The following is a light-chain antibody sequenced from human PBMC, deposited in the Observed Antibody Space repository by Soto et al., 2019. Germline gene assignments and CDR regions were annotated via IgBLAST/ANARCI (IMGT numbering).Light chain of an antibody. CDR2: EVS. CDR1: SSDIGGYNY. J-gene: IGLJ2*01. V-gene: IGLV2-14*01. CDR3: SSHTTSSTLV. Sequence: QSALTQPASVSGSPGQSITISCTGTSSDIGGYNYVSWLQHHPGKAPKLIIYEVSDRPSGVSYRFSGSKSGNTASLTISGLQAEDEADYYCSSHTTSSTLVFGGGTKLTVL.